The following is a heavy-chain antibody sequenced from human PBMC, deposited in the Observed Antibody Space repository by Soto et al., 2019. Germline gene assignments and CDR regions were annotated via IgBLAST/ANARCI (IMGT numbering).Heavy chain of an antibody. CDR1: GGSISSYY. CDR2: IYYSGST. D-gene: IGHD4-17*01. Sequence: SETLSLTCTVSGGSISSYYWSWIRQPPGKGLERIGYIYYSGSTNYNPSLKSRVTISVDTSKNQFSLKLSSVTAADTAVYYCARVWDYVGKWFGPWGQGTLVTVSS. CDR3: ARVWDYVGKWFGP. V-gene: IGHV4-59*01. J-gene: IGHJ5*02.